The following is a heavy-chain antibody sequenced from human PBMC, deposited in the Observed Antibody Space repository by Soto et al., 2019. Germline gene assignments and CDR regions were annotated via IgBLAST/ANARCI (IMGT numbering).Heavy chain of an antibody. CDR3: ATSTTVTTSYYYYGMDV. D-gene: IGHD4-4*01. Sequence: GESLKISCKGSGYSFTSYWIGWVRQMPGKGLEWMGIIHPGDSDTRYSPSFQGQVTISADKSISTAYLQWSSLKAPDTAMYYCATSTTVTTSYYYYGMDVWGQGTTVTVSS. J-gene: IGHJ6*02. CDR1: GYSFTSYW. CDR2: IHPGDSDT. V-gene: IGHV5-51*01.